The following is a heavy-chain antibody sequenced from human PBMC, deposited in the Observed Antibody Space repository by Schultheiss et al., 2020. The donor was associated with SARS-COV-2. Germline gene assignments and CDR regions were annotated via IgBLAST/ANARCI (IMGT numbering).Heavy chain of an antibody. CDR1: GGSISSYY. D-gene: IGHD2-2*01. CDR2: IYYSGST. J-gene: IGHJ5*02. V-gene: IGHV4-59*12. CDR3: ASLSTSWNWFDP. Sequence: SQTLSLTCTVSGGSISSYYWSWIQQPPGKGLEWIGSIYYSGSTYYNPSLKSRVTISVDTSKNQISLDLTSVTAADTAVYYCASLSTSWNWFDPWGQGTLVTVSS.